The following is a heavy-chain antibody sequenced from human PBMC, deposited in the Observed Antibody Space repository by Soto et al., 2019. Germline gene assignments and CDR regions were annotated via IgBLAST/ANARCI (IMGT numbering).Heavy chain of an antibody. CDR3: ARDLRGYCGTDCYPLDA. J-gene: IGHJ6*02. CDR1: GGSISGNY. CDR2: MYNTGST. V-gene: IGHV4-59*01. Sequence: SETLSLTCTVSGGSISGNYWSWIRQPPGKGLEWIGYMYNTGSTVYNPSFKSRVTISVDTSKSQFSLRLNSVTAADTAVYYCARDLRGYCGTDCYPLDARGQGTTVT. D-gene: IGHD2-21*02.